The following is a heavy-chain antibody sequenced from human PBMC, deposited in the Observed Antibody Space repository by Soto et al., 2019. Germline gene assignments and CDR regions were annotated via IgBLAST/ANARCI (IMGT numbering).Heavy chain of an antibody. CDR3: ARAPETTSLVTWFYFDF. J-gene: IGHJ4*02. CDR1: RFNFNNYW. CDR2: INQDGSEK. V-gene: IGHV3-7*03. D-gene: IGHD5-18*01. Sequence: PGGSLRLSCAASRFNFNNYWMNWVRQAPGKGLEWVAHINQDGSEKYYVDSVKGRFTISRDNAKSSLSLQMNCLRPEDTAVYYCARAPETTSLVTWFYFDFWGQGTLVTVSS.